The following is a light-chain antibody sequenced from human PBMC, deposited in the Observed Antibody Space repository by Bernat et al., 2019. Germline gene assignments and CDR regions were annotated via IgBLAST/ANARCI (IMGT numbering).Light chain of an antibody. CDR1: QVIGTY. V-gene: IGKV1-9*01. J-gene: IGKJ5*01. CDR2: GAS. Sequence: DIQLTQSPSFLSASVGDRVTITCRASQVIGTYLAWYHQKPGKAPHLLIYGASTLQSGVPSRFSGSGSGTEFTLTISSLQPEDSATYYCQQLDNFPFTFGQGTRLEIK. CDR3: QQLDNFPFT.